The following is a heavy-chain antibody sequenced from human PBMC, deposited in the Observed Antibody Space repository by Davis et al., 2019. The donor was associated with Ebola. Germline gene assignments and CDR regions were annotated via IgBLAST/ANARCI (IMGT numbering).Heavy chain of an antibody. CDR2: ISYDGSNK. CDR3: ARGAYGMDV. CDR1: GFTFSSYA. V-gene: IGHV3-30*03. Sequence: GESLKISCAASGFTFSSYAMSWVRQAPGKGLEWVAVISYDGSNKYYADSVKGRFTISRDNSKNTLYLQMNSLRAEDTAVYYCARGAYGMDVWGQGTTVTVSS. J-gene: IGHJ6*02.